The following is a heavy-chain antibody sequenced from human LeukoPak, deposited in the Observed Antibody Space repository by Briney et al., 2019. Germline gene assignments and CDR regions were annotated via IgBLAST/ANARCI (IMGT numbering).Heavy chain of an antibody. V-gene: IGHV3-49*03. CDR2: IRSKAYGGTT. Sequence: GGSLRLSCTASGFTFGDYAMSWFRQAPGKGLEWVGFIRSKAYGGTTEYAASVKGRFTISRDDSKSIAYLQMNSLKTEDTAVYYCTRDKGWRYYYYGMDVWGQGTTVTVSS. CDR1: GFTFGDYA. CDR3: TRDKGWRYYYYGMDV. J-gene: IGHJ6*02.